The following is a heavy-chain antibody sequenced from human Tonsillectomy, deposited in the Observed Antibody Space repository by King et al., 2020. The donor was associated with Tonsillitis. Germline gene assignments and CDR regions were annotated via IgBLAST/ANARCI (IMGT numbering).Heavy chain of an antibody. CDR3: AREGLDSGWNYYFDY. J-gene: IGHJ4*02. V-gene: IGHV1-69*14. Sequence: QLVQSGAEVKKPGSSVKVSCKASGGSFSSYAVSWVRQAPGQGLEWMGGIIPIFGSANYGQNFQGRITITADKSTSTAYMELSSLRSEDTAVYYCAREGLDSGWNYYFDYWGQGTRVTVSS. CDR1: GGSFSSYA. CDR2: IIPIFGSA. D-gene: IGHD6-19*01.